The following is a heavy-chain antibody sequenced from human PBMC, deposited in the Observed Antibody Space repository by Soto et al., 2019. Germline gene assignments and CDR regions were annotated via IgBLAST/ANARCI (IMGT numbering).Heavy chain of an antibody. D-gene: IGHD5-12*01. J-gene: IGHJ6*02. CDR3: ARDLEGYSGYGPYYYYGMDV. Sequence: PGGSLRLSCAASGFTFSSYGMHWVRQAPGKGLEWVAVIWYDGSNKYYADSVKGRFTISRDNSKNTLYLQMNSLRAEDTAVYYCARDLEGYSGYGPYYYYGMDVWGQGTTVTVSS. CDR2: IWYDGSNK. V-gene: IGHV3-33*01. CDR1: GFTFSSYG.